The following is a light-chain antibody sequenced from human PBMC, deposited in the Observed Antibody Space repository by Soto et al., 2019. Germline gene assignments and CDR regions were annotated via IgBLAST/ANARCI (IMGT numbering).Light chain of an antibody. V-gene: IGKV1-5*03. CDR2: DGF. Sequence: DIQMTQSPSTLSASIGDRIIITCRASQSINTWLAWYQQKPGEAPKILIYDGFTLARGIPSRFSGSRSETEFTLTISRLQPDDFATVYCQQYQTYSRTFGQGTKVEV. J-gene: IGKJ1*01. CDR1: QSINTW. CDR3: QQYQTYSRT.